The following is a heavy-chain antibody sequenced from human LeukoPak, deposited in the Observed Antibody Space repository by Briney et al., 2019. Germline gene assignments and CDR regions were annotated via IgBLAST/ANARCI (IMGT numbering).Heavy chain of an antibody. D-gene: IGHD3-10*01. CDR2: IRSKAYGGTT. CDR1: GFTFGDYA. V-gene: IGHV3-49*04. J-gene: IGHJ4*02. CDR3: TRMGIVLLWFGECDY. Sequence: GRSLRLSCTGSGFTFGDYAMSWVRQAPGKGLDGVGFIRSKAYGGTTEYAASVKGRFTISRDDSKSIAYLQMNSLKTEDTAVYYCTRMGIVLLWFGECDYWGQGTLVTVSS.